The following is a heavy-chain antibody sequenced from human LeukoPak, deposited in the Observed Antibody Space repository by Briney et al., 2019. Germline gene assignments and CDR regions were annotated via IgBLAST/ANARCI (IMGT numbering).Heavy chain of an antibody. CDR3: ARRIAASAMRMEDY. CDR2: IYSSGST. D-gene: IGHD6-13*01. V-gene: IGHV4-39*01. Sequence: SETLSLTCTVSGASVSGSPYYWGWIRQPPGKGLEWIGSIYSSGSTYYNASLQSRVTISIETSKNQFSLKVRSVTAADTAVYYCARRIAASAMRMEDYWGQGTLVTVSS. J-gene: IGHJ4*02. CDR1: GASVSGSPYY.